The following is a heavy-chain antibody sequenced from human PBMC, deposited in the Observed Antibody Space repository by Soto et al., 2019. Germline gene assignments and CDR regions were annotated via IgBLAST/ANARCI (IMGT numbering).Heavy chain of an antibody. D-gene: IGHD4-17*01. Sequence: GESLKISCKGSGYSFSNHWIDWVRQMPGKGLQWMGVIYPDDSTTKYSPSFQGHVTLSVDKSSATAFLQWSSLKASDTAMYFCARRIYGANDYWGQGTLVTVSS. J-gene: IGHJ4*02. CDR3: ARRIYGANDY. CDR1: GYSFSNHW. V-gene: IGHV5-51*01. CDR2: IYPDDSTT.